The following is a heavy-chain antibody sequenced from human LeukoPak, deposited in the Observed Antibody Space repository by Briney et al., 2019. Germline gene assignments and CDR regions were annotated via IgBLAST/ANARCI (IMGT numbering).Heavy chain of an antibody. Sequence: VGSLRLSCAASGFGFGQYEMNWVRQAPGKGLEWIAYISVRAATIYYGDSVEGRFTISRDVAKDSLYLQMNGLRVEDTAIYYCAKDFPHYYEVPHGMDVWGQGTTVTV. CDR1: GFGFGQYE. CDR2: ISVRAATI. CDR3: AKDFPHYYEVPHGMDV. V-gene: IGHV3-48*03. D-gene: IGHD3-22*01. J-gene: IGHJ6*02.